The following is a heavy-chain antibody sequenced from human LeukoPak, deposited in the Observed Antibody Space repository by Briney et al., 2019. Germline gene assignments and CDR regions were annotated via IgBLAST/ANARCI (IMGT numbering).Heavy chain of an antibody. J-gene: IGHJ4*02. Sequence: PGGSLRLSCAASGFTFSSYAMSWVRQAPGKGLEWVSGISESGGSTDYADSVKGRFTISRDNSKNTLYLQMNSMRAEDKAVYYCAKDKIVGAIFRFDYWGQGTLVTVSS. V-gene: IGHV3-23*01. CDR1: GFTFSSYA. CDR3: AKDKIVGAIFRFDY. CDR2: ISESGGST. D-gene: IGHD1-26*01.